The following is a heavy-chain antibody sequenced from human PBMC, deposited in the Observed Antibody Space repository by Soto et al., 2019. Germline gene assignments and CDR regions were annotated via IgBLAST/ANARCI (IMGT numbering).Heavy chain of an antibody. CDR1: GFTFSDYY. CDR2: ISSSGNTI. CDR3: ARGTYCSSTSCYFPAWWFDP. J-gene: IGHJ5*02. D-gene: IGHD2-2*01. Sequence: GGSLRLSCAASGFTFSDYYMSWIRQAPGKGLEWVSYISSSGNTIYYADSVKGRFTISRDNAKQSLHLQMNSLSAEDTAVYYCARGTYCSSTSCYFPAWWFDPWGQGTLVTVSS. V-gene: IGHV3-11*01.